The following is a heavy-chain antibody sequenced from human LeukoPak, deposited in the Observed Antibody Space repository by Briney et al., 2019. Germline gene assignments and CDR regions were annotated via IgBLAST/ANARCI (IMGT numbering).Heavy chain of an antibody. CDR2: IYTSGST. J-gene: IGHJ4*02. CDR3: ARHDVVPVIRRGFDF. V-gene: IGHV4-4*07. CDR1: GGSISSYY. D-gene: IGHD2-21*02. Sequence: KTSETLSLTCTVPGGSISSYYWSWIRQPAGKGLEWIGRIYTSGSTNYNPSLKSRVTMSVDTSKNQFSLKLSSVTAADTAVYYCARHDVVPVIRRGFDFWGQGILVTVSS.